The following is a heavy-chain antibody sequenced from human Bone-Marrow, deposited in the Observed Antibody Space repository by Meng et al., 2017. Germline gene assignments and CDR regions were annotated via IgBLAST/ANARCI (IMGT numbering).Heavy chain of an antibody. D-gene: IGHD1-1*01. CDR1: GFTFSSYW. V-gene: IGHV3-7*03. CDR3: AKEEVPNDY. Sequence: ETLSLTCAASGFTFSSYWMSWVRQAPGKGLEWVANIKQDGSEKYYVDSVKGRFTISRDNAKNSLYLQMNSLRAEDTAIYYCAKEEVPNDYWGQGTLVTVSS. J-gene: IGHJ4*02. CDR2: IKQDGSEK.